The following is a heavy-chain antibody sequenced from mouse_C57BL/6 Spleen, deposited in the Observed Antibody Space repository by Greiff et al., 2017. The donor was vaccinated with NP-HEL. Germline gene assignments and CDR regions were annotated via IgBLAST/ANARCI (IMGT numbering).Heavy chain of an antibody. V-gene: IGHV3-1*01. Sequence: EVKLQESGPGMVKPSQSLSLTCTVTGYSITSGYDWHWIRHFPGNKLEWMGYISYSGSTNYNPSLKSRISITHDTSKNHFFLKLNSVTTEDTATYYCARDQGYYGSHWYFDVWGTGTTVTVSS. CDR2: ISYSGST. D-gene: IGHD1-1*01. J-gene: IGHJ1*03. CDR1: GYSITSGYD. CDR3: ARDQGYYGSHWYFDV.